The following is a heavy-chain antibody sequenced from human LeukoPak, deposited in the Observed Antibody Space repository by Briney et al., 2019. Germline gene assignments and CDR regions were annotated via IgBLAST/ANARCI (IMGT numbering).Heavy chain of an antibody. CDR3: ARRGSSSWDYYFDY. J-gene: IGHJ4*02. D-gene: IGHD6-13*01. Sequence: PSETLSLTCTVSGGSISSYYWSWIRQPPGQGLEWIGYIYYSGSTNYNPSLKSRVTISVDTSKNQFSLKLSSVTAADTAVYYCARRGSSSWDYYFDYWGQGTLVTVSS. V-gene: IGHV4-59*08. CDR1: GGSISSYY. CDR2: IYYSGST.